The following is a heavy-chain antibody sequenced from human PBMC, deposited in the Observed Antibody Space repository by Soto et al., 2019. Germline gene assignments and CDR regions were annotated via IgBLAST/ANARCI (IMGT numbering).Heavy chain of an antibody. V-gene: IGHV4-34*01. CDR2: INHSGST. CDR1: GGSFSGYY. D-gene: IGHD5-12*01. CDR3: ERAPGILKWLQLGFDY. Sequence: QVQLQQWGAGLLKPSETLSLTCAVYGGSFSGYYWGWIRQPPGKGLEWIGEINHSGSTNYNPSLNSRVTISVDTSTNQFALKLSSVTAADTAVYYCERAPGILKWLQLGFDYWGQGTLVTVSS. J-gene: IGHJ4*02.